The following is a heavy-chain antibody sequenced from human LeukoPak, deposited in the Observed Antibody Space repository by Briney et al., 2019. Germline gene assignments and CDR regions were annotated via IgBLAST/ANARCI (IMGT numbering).Heavy chain of an antibody. D-gene: IGHD6-19*01. CDR3: ARHRSVAGQDYFDY. J-gene: IGHJ4*02. CDR2: GYYSGST. CDR1: GGSISSSTYY. V-gene: IGHV4-39*01. Sequence: SETLSLTCTVSGGSISSSTYYWGWIRQPPGKGLEWIGSGYYSGSTYYNPSLKSRVTISVDTSKNRFSLKLSSVTAADAAVYYCARHRSVAGQDYFDYWGQGTLVTVSS.